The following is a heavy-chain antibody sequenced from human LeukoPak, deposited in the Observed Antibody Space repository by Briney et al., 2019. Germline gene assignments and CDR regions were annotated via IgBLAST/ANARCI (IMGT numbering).Heavy chain of an antibody. Sequence: SETLSLTCTVSDGSISSFNYYWSWIRQPAGKGLEWIGHIYTSGSTDYNPSLKSRVTISVDTSKNQFSLKLSSVTAADTAVYYCARRVKGTGVSAYYFDYWGQGTLVTVSS. D-gene: IGHD1-1*01. V-gene: IGHV4-61*09. CDR2: IYTSGST. CDR1: DGSISSFNYY. CDR3: ARRVKGTGVSAYYFDY. J-gene: IGHJ4*02.